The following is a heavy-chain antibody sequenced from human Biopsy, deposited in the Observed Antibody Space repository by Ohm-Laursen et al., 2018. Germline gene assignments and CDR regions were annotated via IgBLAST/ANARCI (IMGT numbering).Heavy chain of an antibody. V-gene: IGHV4-4*07. CDR3: ARDLPSAYYYAMDV. CDR2: TYKGGNT. Sequence: QTLSLTCTVPGASIPIYYWSWIRQPAGRGLEWIGQTYKGGNTNHNPSLKSRVSMSVDTSKNQLSLTLRSVTAADTAVYYCARDLPSAYYYAMDVWGQGTTVTVSS. J-gene: IGHJ6*02. CDR1: GASIPIYY.